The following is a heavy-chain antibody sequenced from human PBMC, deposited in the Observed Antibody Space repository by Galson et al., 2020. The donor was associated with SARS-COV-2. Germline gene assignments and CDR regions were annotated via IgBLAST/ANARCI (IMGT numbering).Heavy chain of an antibody. CDR2: IYYSGST. CDR3: ARVLGRVAARPYYYYGMDV. D-gene: IGHD6-6*01. CDR1: GGSISSYY. V-gene: IGHV4-59*01. Sequence: ETSETLSLTCTVSGGSISSYYWSWIRQPPGKGLEWIGYIYYSGSTNYNPSLKSRVTISVDTSKNQFSLKLSSVTAADTTVYYCARVLGRVAARPYYYYGMDVWGQGTTVTVSS. J-gene: IGHJ6*02.